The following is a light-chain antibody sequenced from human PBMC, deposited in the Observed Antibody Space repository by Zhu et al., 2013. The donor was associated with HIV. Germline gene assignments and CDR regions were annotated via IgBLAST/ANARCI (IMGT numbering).Light chain of an antibody. V-gene: IGLV2-14*01. Sequence: QSALTQPASVSGSPGQSIAISCTGTSSDVGAYKFVSWYQHHPGKAPKLMIYEVANRPSGVSDRFSGSKSGNTASLTVSGLQAEDEADYYCQSYDNTLRAYVFGSGTKVTVL. CDR3: QSYDNTLRAYV. CDR2: EVA. CDR1: SSDVGAYKF. J-gene: IGLJ1*01.